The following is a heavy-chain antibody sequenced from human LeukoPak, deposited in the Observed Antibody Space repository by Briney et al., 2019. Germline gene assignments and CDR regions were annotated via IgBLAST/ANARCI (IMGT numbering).Heavy chain of an antibody. Sequence: GGSLRLSCAASGFTFSSYAMHWVRQAPGKGLEGVAVISYDGSNKYYADSVKGRFTISRDNSKNTLYLQMNSLRAEDTAVYYCARDGDTAMELYYYYYGMDVWGQGTTVTVSS. CDR3: ARDGDTAMELYYYYYGMDV. V-gene: IGHV3-30-3*01. D-gene: IGHD5-18*01. J-gene: IGHJ6*02. CDR1: GFTFSSYA. CDR2: ISYDGSNK.